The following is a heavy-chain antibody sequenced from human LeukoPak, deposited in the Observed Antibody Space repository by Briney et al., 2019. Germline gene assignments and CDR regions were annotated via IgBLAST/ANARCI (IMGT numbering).Heavy chain of an antibody. CDR1: GFTFSDHA. D-gene: IGHD3-22*01. CDR3: AYLDSSGFYYGRLRY. Sequence: HPGRSLRLSCAASGFTFSDHAMTWVRQTLAKGLESVSSTSAGGDITHYAESVKGRFTISRDNSKSTLYLQMNSLRAEDTAIYFCAYLDSSGFYYGRLRYWGQGTPVTVSS. J-gene: IGHJ4*02. CDR2: TSAGGDIT. V-gene: IGHV3-23*01.